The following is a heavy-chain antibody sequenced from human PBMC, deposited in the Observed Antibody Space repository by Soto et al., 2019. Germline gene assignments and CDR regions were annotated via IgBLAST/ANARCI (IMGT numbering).Heavy chain of an antibody. CDR2: TYYRSKWYN. V-gene: IGHV6-1*01. J-gene: IGHJ3*01. D-gene: IGHD1-20*01. CDR1: GDSVSSNSAA. Sequence: PSPTLSISCAISGDSVSSNSAAWNWIRQSPSRGLEWLGRTYYRSKWYNDYAVSVKSRITINPDTSKNQFSLQLNSVTPEDTAFYYWARVVTGRHAFDFWGQGTMVTVSS. CDR3: ARVVTGRHAFDF.